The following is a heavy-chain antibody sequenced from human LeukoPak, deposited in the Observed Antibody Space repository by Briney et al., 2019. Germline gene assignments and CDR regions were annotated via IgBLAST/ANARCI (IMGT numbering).Heavy chain of an antibody. CDR1: GFTFSNSA. CDR3: ASRDPSSWYVY. V-gene: IGHV3-23*01. J-gene: IGHJ1*01. CDR2: VSSSGAYT. D-gene: IGHD6-13*01. Sequence: GGSYTLSCAASGFTFSNSAMSWVRQAPGKGPEWVSAVSSSGAYTYYADSVKGRFTVSRDNSKNTLYLQMNSLRAEDTAVYYCASRDPSSWYVYWGKGTLVPASS.